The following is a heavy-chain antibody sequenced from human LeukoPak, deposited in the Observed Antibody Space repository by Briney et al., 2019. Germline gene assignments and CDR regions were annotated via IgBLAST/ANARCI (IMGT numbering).Heavy chain of an antibody. Sequence: SETLSLTCAVYGGSFSGYYWSWIRQPPGKGLEWIGEINHSGSTNYNPSLKSRVTISVDTSKNQLSLKLSSVTAADTAVYYCARRGSRKYCSSTSCNAFDIWGQGTMVSVSS. CDR2: INHSGST. D-gene: IGHD2-2*01. V-gene: IGHV4-34*01. J-gene: IGHJ3*02. CDR1: GGSFSGYY. CDR3: ARRGSRKYCSSTSCNAFDI.